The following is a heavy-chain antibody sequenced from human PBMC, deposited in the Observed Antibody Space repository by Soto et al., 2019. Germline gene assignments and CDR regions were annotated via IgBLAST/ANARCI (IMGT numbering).Heavy chain of an antibody. J-gene: IGHJ4*02. V-gene: IGHV3-23*01. Sequence: GGSLRLSCAASGFTFSSYAMSWVRQAPGKGLEWVSAISGSGGSTYYADSVKGRFTISRDNSKNTLYLQMNSLRAEDTAVYYCAKERQLYSSSWYGYFDYWGQGTLVTVSS. CDR3: AKERQLYSSSWYGYFDY. CDR2: ISGSGGST. D-gene: IGHD6-13*01. CDR1: GFTFSSYA.